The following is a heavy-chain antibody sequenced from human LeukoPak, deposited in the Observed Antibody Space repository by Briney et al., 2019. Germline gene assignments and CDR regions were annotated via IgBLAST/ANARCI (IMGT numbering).Heavy chain of an antibody. V-gene: IGHV1-8*01. D-gene: IGHD2-2*01. CDR1: GYTFTSYD. CDR3: ASVLGYCSSTSCYEGAFDI. Sequence: ASVKVSCKASGYTFTSYDINWVRQATGQGLEWMGWMNPNSGNTGYAQKFQGRVTMTRNTSISTAYMELSSLRSDDTAVYYCASVLGYCSSTSCYEGAFDIWGQGTMVTVSS. CDR2: MNPNSGNT. J-gene: IGHJ3*02.